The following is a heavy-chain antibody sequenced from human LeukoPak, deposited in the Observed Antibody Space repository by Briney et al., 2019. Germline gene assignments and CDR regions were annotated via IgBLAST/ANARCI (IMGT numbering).Heavy chain of an antibody. CDR3: ERKSRYYDAFDI. J-gene: IGHJ3*02. Sequence: ASVKVSCKASGYTSTSYGISWVRQAPGQGLEWMGWISAYNGNTNYAQKLQGRVTMTTDTSTSTAYMELRSLRSDDTAVYYCERKSRYYDAFDIWGQGTMVTVSS. CDR2: ISAYNGNT. D-gene: IGHD1-26*01. V-gene: IGHV1-18*01. CDR1: GYTSTSYG.